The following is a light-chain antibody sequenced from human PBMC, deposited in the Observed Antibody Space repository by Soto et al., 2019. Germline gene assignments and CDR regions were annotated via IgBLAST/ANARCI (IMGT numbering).Light chain of an antibody. CDR3: QEYGSART. J-gene: IGKJ1*01. CDR1: QTVSSFS. CDR2: GTD. V-gene: IGKV3-20*01. Sequence: DIVLTQSPGTLSLSPGERATLSCRASQTVSSFSFAWYQQQAGQATRLLIYGTDSRATGIPGRFSGSGSATDLTITSSRLEPEDVAVYYCQEYGSARTFGQGTKMEVK.